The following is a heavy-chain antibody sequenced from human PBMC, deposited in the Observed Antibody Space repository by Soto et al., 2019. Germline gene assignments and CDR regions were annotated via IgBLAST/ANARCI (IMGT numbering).Heavy chain of an antibody. CDR3: ARGRERTGYYSMGHSSLDV. J-gene: IGHJ6*02. V-gene: IGHV3-30-3*01. D-gene: IGHD3-9*01. Sequence: GGSLRLSCAASGFTFSSYAMHWVRQAPGKGLGWVAVISYDGSNKYYADSVKGRFTISRDNSKNTLYLQMNSLRAEDTAVYYCARGRERTGYYSMGHSSLDVWGQGTTVTVSS. CDR2: ISYDGSNK. CDR1: GFTFSSYA.